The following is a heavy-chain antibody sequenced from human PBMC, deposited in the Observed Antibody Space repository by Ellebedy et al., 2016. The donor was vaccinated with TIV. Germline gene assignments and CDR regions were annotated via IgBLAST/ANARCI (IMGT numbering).Heavy chain of an antibody. V-gene: IGHV4-59*01. CDR1: GGSISSYY. CDR3: ARGGYGPDY. CDR2: IYYSGST. D-gene: IGHD6-25*01. J-gene: IGHJ4*02. Sequence: SETLSLXXTVSGGSISSYYWSWIRQPPGKGLEWIGYIYYSGSTNYNPSLKSRVTISVDTSKNQFSLKLSSVTAADTAVYYCARGGYGPDYWGQGTLVTVSS.